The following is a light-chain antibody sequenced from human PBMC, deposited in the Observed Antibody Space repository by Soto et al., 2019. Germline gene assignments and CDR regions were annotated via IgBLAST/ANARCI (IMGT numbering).Light chain of an antibody. V-gene: IGKV3-20*01. CDR1: QSVKSSY. J-gene: IGKJ1*01. Sequence: PGERATLPCRASQSVKSSYFAWYQQKPGQAPRLLIYDASTRATGIADRFSASGSGADFTRTISRLEPEDVAVYSCQQYASSPQTFGQGTKVDIK. CDR2: DAS. CDR3: QQYASSPQT.